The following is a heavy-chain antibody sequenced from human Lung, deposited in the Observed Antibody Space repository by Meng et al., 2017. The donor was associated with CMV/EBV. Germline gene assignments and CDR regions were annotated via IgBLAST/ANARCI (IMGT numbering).Heavy chain of an antibody. CDR3: ARDWGYFDSNTHDY. CDR2: ISSSSDSL. V-gene: IGHV3-21*06. D-gene: IGHD3-22*01. CDR1: GFTFRHYS. Sequence: SGFTFRHYSMNWVRPAPGKGLEWVSSISSSSDSLDYADSLKGRFTISRDNAKNSLYLQMNSLRAEDTAVYYCARDWGYFDSNTHDYWGQGTLVTVSS. J-gene: IGHJ4*02.